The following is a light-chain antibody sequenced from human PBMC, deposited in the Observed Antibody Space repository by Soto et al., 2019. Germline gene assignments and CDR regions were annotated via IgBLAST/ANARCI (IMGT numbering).Light chain of an antibody. J-gene: IGLJ2*01. CDR3: QTWGTPYVV. Sequence: QAVVTQSPSASASLGASVKLTCTLSSGHSSYAIAWHQQQPEKGPRYLMKLNSDGSHSKGDGIPDRFSGSSSGAERYLTISSLQSEDEADYYCQTWGTPYVVFGGGTKVTVL. V-gene: IGLV4-69*01. CDR1: SGHSSYA. CDR2: LNSDGSH.